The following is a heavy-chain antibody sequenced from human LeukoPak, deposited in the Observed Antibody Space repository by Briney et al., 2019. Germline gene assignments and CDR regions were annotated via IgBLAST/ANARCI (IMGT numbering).Heavy chain of an antibody. CDR2: ISYDGSNK. CDR3: AKDLSFRKNFDY. Sequence: GGSLRLSCAASGFSFSSYAMHWVRQAPGKGLEWVAFISYDGSNKFFADSVKGRFTISRDNSKNTLFLQMNSLRAEDTAVYYCAKDLSFRKNFDYWGQGTLVTVSS. J-gene: IGHJ4*02. D-gene: IGHD3-3*02. V-gene: IGHV3-30-3*01. CDR1: GFSFSSYA.